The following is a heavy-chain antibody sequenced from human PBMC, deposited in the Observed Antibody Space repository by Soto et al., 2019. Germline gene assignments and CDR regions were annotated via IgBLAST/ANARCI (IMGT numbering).Heavy chain of an antibody. Sequence: PSETLSLTCAVSGGTISSSNWWRWIRKPPGKGLEWIGSMYYSGSTYYNPSLKSRVTIFEDTSKNQFSLKLSSVTAADTAVYFCATGSTYGDLTGVDYWGQGTLVTVSS. D-gene: IGHD4-17*01. CDR2: MYYSGST. CDR3: ATGSTYGDLTGVDY. V-gene: IGHV4-39*01. J-gene: IGHJ4*02. CDR1: GGTISSSNW.